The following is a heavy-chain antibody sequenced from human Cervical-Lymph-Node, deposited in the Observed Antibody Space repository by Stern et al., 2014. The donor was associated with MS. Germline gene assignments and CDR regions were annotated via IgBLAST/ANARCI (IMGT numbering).Heavy chain of an antibody. J-gene: IGHJ4*02. D-gene: IGHD2-8*01. CDR1: GYTFTNYF. V-gene: IGHV1-46*03. CDR3: ARAQEFSNVVANY. Sequence: QVQLVQSGAEVKKPGASMRISCKASGYTFTNYFIHWVRQAPRQRPEWMGIINPTSGRTSYAQRCQCRVTMSRDTSTNTAYLALSSLRSEDTAVYFCARAQEFSNVVANYWGQGTLVTVSS. CDR2: INPTSGRT.